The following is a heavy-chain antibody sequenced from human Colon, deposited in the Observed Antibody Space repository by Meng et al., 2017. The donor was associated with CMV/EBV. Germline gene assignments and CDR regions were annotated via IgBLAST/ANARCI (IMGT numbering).Heavy chain of an antibody. CDR3: VSYDWKLPFDR. CDR1: GFTFSSSY. J-gene: IGHJ4*02. D-gene: IGHD3-16*01. Sequence: GESLKISCAASGFTFSSSYMYWVRQVPGKGLVWDSRVIPDGSGTGYADAVKGRFTISRDNAKNTLYLQRNSPEVEDTAVYYCVSYDWKLPFDRWGQGTLVTVSS. CDR2: VIPDGSGT. V-gene: IGHV3-74*01.